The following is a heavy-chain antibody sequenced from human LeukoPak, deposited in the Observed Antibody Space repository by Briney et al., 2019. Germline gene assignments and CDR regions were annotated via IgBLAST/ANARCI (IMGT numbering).Heavy chain of an antibody. D-gene: IGHD3-22*01. CDR3: AKNSGYYHPYYIDH. CDR1: GITLSNYG. Sequence: GGSLRLSCAVSGITLSNYGMSWVRQAPGKGLEWVAGISDSGGRTNYADSVKGRFTISRDNSKNTLYLQMNSLRAEDTAVYYCAKNSGYYHPYYIDHWGQGTLVTVSS. CDR2: ISDSGGRT. V-gene: IGHV3-23*01. J-gene: IGHJ4*02.